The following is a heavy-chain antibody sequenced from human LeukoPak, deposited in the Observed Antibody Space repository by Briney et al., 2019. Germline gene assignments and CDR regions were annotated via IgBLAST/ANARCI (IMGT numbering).Heavy chain of an antibody. Sequence: GGSLRLSCAASGFTFSSYGMHWVRQAPGKGLEWVAVISYDGSKYYADSVKGRFTVSRDNSKNTLYLQMNSLRAEDAAVHYCAKEGFSGSYRVYYGMDVWGQGTTVTVS. CDR2: ISYDGSK. CDR1: GFTFSSYG. J-gene: IGHJ6*02. CDR3: AKEGFSGSYRVYYGMDV. V-gene: IGHV3-30*18. D-gene: IGHD1-26*01.